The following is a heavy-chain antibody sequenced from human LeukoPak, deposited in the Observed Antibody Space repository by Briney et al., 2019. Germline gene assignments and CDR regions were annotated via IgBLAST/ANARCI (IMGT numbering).Heavy chain of an antibody. J-gene: IGHJ4*02. Sequence: PGGSLRLSCAASGFTFSSSAMSWVRQPPGKGLEWIGEINHSGSTNYNPSLKSRVTISVDTSKNQFSLKLSSVTAADTAVYYCARGSRLWPYWGQGTLVTVSS. D-gene: IGHD5-18*01. CDR3: ARGSRLWPY. V-gene: IGHV4-34*01. CDR2: INHSGST. CDR1: GFTFSSSA.